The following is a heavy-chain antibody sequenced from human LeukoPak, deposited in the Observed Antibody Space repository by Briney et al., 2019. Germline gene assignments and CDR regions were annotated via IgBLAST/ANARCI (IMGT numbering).Heavy chain of an antibody. D-gene: IGHD6-13*01. CDR1: GGPISSYY. V-gene: IGHV4-59*01. J-gene: IGHJ6*02. CDR2: MYYSGST. CDR3: ARWQQLANYYYYYGMDV. Sequence: SETLSLTCTLPGGPISSYYWSWIRQPPGKGLEWIGYMYYSGSTNYSPSLKSRLTISVDTSKNQCSLRLSSVTAADTAVYYCARWQQLANYYYYYGMDVWGQGSTVTVSS.